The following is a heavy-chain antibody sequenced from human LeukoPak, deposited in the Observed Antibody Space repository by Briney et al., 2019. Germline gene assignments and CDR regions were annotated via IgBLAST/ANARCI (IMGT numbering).Heavy chain of an antibody. D-gene: IGHD6-19*01. J-gene: IGHJ6*03. V-gene: IGHV3-30*02. CDR1: GFTFSSYG. Sequence: PGGSLRLSCAASGFTFSSYGMHWVRQAPGKGLEWVAFIRYDGSNKYYADSVKGRFTISRDNAKNSLYLQMNSLRAEDTAVYYCARYQFIAVAGIPYYYYYMDVWGKGTTVTISS. CDR3: ARYQFIAVAGIPYYYYYMDV. CDR2: IRYDGSNK.